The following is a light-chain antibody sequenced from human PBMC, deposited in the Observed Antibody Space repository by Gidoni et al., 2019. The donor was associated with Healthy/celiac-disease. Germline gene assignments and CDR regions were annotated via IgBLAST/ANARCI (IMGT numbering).Light chain of an antibody. J-gene: IGKJ3*01. CDR3: QQYYSYPFT. CDR2: AAS. CDR1: QGISSY. Sequence: IRMTQSPSSLSASTGDRVTITCRASQGISSYLAWYQQKPGKAPKLLIYAASTLHSGVPARFSGSGSGTDFTLTISCLQSEDFATYYCQQYYSYPFTFGPGTKVDIK. V-gene: IGKV1-8*01.